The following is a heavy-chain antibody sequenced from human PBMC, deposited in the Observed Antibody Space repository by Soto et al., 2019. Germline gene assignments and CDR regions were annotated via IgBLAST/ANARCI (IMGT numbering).Heavy chain of an antibody. J-gene: IGHJ6*02. D-gene: IGHD5-12*01. CDR3: ARDRWGWEKGGYPHSNGMIV. V-gene: IGHV3-53*02. CDR2: IYGGGDT. CDR1: GFTVSSNY. Sequence: EEQLVETGGNLVQPGGSLRLSCVVSGFTVSSNYMSWVRQAPGGGLEWVSSIYGGGDTSYADSVKGRFTISKDSSQNTLYLQMSSLKADDSAVYYCARDRWGWEKGGYPHSNGMIVWGQGTTVTVSS.